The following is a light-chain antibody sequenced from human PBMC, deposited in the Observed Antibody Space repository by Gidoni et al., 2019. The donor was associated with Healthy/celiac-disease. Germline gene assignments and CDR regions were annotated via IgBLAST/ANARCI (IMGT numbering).Light chain of an antibody. J-gene: IGLJ1*01. CDR2: KDS. CDR1: ALSKQN. CDR3: QSADTRGTYV. Sequence: SYELTQPPSVSVSPGQTARITCSADALSKQNAYWYQQKPGQAPVLVIYKDSERSSGIPERFSGSRSGTTVTLTISGVQAEDEADYYCQSADTRGTYVFGTGTKVTVL. V-gene: IGLV3-25*03.